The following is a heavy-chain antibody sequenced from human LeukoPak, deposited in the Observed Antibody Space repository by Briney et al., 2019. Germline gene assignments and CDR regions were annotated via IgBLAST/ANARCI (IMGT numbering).Heavy chain of an antibody. V-gene: IGHV3-66*01. CDR3: ARDRGYSSSWYFYY. Sequence: PGGSLRLSCAASGFTFSSYSMTWVRQAPGKGLEWVSVIYSGGSTYYADSVKGRFTISRDNSKNTLYLQMNSLRAEDTAVYYCARDRGYSSSWYFYYWGQGTLVTVSS. CDR2: IYSGGST. CDR1: GFTFSSYS. J-gene: IGHJ4*02. D-gene: IGHD6-13*01.